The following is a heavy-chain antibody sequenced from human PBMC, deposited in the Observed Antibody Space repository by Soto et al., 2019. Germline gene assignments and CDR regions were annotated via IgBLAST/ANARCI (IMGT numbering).Heavy chain of an antibody. CDR1: GFTFTSSA. D-gene: IGHD4-4*01. Sequence: SVKVSCKASGFTFTSSAVQWVRQARGQRLEWIGWIVVGSGNTNYAQKFQERVTITRDMSTSTAYMELSSLRAEDTAVYYCVTRSRGLQSSPPRLDSWGQGTLVTVSS. V-gene: IGHV1-58*01. CDR2: IVVGSGNT. CDR3: VTRSRGLQSSPPRLDS. J-gene: IGHJ4*02.